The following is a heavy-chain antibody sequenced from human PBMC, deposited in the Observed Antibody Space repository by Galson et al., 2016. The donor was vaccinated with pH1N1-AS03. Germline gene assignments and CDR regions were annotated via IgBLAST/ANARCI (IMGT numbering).Heavy chain of an antibody. V-gene: IGHV5-51*01. CDR3: ARLPLIPVSPTRLDY. Sequence: QSGAEVKKPGESLKISCKGSGYIFTNYWIVWVRQMPGKGLEWMGSIYHADSRTTYSPSFQGQVTISVDKSIDTAYLQWTSLKASDTAMYFCARLPLIPVSPTRLDYRGQGTLVTVSS. J-gene: IGHJ4*02. CDR2: IYHADSRT. CDR1: GYIFTNYW. D-gene: IGHD5/OR15-5a*01.